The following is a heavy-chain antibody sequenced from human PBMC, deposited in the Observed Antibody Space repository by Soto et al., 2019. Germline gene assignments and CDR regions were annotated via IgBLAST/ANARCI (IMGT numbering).Heavy chain of an antibody. CDR3: AKDLVADGWFDP. CDR2: ISGSGGST. V-gene: IGHV3-23*01. J-gene: IGHJ5*02. CDR1: GFTFSSYA. Sequence: PVGSLRLSCAASGFTFSSYAMSWVRQAPGKGLEWVSAISGSGGSTYYADSVKGRFTISRDNSKNTLYLQMNSLRAEDTAVYYCAKDLVADGWFDPWGQGTLVTVSS.